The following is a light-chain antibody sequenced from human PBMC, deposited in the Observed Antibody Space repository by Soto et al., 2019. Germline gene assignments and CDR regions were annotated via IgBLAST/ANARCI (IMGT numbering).Light chain of an antibody. Sequence: QMTQSPSSLSASVGDTVTISCRASQGIGDDLGWYQQKPGEAPRRLIYGASILPSGVPSRFSGSGSGTEFTLTISGLQPEDCATYFCLEHNTYPFSFGGGNKVEIK. CDR2: GAS. CDR1: QGIGDD. J-gene: IGKJ4*01. V-gene: IGKV1-17*01. CDR3: LEHNTYPFS.